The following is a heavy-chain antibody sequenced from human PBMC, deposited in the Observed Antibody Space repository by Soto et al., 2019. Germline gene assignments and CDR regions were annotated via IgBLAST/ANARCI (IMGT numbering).Heavy chain of an antibody. J-gene: IGHJ6*03. CDR1: GGSISSSSYY. V-gene: IGHV4-39*01. D-gene: IGHD4-17*01. Sequence: QLQLQESGPGLVKPSETLSLTCTVSGGSISSSSYYWGWIRQPPGKGLEWIGSIYYSGSTYYNPSLKSRVTISVDTSKNQFSLKLSSVTAADTAVYYCARPRTTVTPKDYYYYMDVWGKGTTVTVSS. CDR3: ARPRTTVTPKDYYYYMDV. CDR2: IYYSGST.